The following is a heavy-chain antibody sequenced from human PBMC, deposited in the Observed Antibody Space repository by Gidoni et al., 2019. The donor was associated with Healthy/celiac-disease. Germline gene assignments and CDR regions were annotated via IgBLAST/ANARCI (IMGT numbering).Heavy chain of an antibody. V-gene: IGHV3-48*02. CDR2: ISSSSSTI. D-gene: IGHD2-15*01. J-gene: IGHJ3*02. CDR1: GFTFSSYS. Sequence: EVQLVESGGGLVQPGGSLRLSCAASGFTFSSYSMNWVRQAPGKGLEWVSYISSSSSTIYYADPVKGRFTISRDNAKNSLYLQMNSLRDEDTAVYYCARDWLCSGGSCYSSAFDIWGQGTMVTVSS. CDR3: ARDWLCSGGSCYSSAFDI.